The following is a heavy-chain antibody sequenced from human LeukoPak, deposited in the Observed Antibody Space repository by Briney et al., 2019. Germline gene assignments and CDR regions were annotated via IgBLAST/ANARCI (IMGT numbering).Heavy chain of an antibody. Sequence: SETLSLTCTVSGGSISSYYWSWIRQPPGKGLEWIGYIYYSGSTIYNPSLKSRVTISVDTSKNQFSLKLSSVTAADTAVYYCARDILTGYGWLDWGQGTLVTVSS. J-gene: IGHJ4*02. CDR2: IYYSGST. V-gene: IGHV4-59*01. CDR1: GGSISSYY. D-gene: IGHD3-9*01. CDR3: ARDILTGYGWLD.